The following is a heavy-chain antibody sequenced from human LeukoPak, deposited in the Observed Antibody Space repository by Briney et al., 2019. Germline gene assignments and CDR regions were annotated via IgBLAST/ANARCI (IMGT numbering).Heavy chain of an antibody. J-gene: IGHJ4*02. CDR3: ATHGHWAFDY. D-gene: IGHD7-27*01. CDR2: IKQDGSAK. Sequence: GSLRLSCAVSGFSFRGRCLSWVRQAPGKGLEWVANIKQDGSAKFYVDSVKGRFTISRDNAKNSLYLQMNSLRGEDTAVYYFATHGHWAFDYWGQGTLVTVSS. V-gene: IGHV3-7*01. CDR1: GFSFRGRC.